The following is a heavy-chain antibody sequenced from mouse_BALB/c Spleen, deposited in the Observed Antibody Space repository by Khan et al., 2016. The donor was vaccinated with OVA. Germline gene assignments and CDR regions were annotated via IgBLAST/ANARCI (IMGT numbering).Heavy chain of an antibody. J-gene: IGHJ3*01. Sequence: EVQLQESGPGLVKPSQSLSLTCTVTGYSITSDYAWNWIRQFPGNKLGWMGSISYSGSTCYTPSLKSRISITRDTSTNPSFLQLNSVTTEDTATYDCTRGRAYWGQGTLVTVSA. V-gene: IGHV3-2*02. CDR1: GYSITSDYA. D-gene: IGHD3-3*01. CDR3: TRGRAY. CDR2: ISYSGST.